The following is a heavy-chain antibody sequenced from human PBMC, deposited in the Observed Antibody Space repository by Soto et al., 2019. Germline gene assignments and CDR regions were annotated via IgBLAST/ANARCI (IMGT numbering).Heavy chain of an antibody. CDR1: GGSISSGGYS. CDR2: IHYSGST. Sequence: PSETLSLTCAVSGGSISSGGYSWSWIRQPPGKGLEWIGYIHYSGSTNYNPSLKSRVTISLDTSKNQFSLKLSSVTAADTAVYYCARRYGDYFDYWGQGTLVTVSS. J-gene: IGHJ4*02. V-gene: IGHV4-61*08. CDR3: ARRYGDYFDY. D-gene: IGHD4-17*01.